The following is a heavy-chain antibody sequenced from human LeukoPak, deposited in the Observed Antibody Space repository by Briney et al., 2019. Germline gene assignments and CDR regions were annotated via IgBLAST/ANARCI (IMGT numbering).Heavy chain of an antibody. CDR2: IYYSGRT. CDR1: GYSISSGNW. V-gene: IGHV4-28*01. D-gene: IGHD6-19*01. CDR3: ARRSGGWDFDY. J-gene: IGHJ4*02. Sequence: SETLSLTCAVSGYSISSGNWWGWIRQPPGKGLEWIGYIYYSGRTYYNPTLKSRVTMSVDTSKNQFSLNLSPVTAVDTAVYFCARRSGGWDFDYWGQGTLVSVAS.